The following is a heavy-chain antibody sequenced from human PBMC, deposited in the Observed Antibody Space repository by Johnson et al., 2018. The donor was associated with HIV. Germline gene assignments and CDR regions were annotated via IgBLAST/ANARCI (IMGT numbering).Heavy chain of an antibody. CDR3: CKFVGYCSGGGCYTPGDI. CDR1: GFTFSSYD. D-gene: IGHD2-15*01. Sequence: QVQLVESGGGLEQPGGSLRLSCAASGFTFSSYDMHWVRQATGKGLEWLTLMSYDGSNKYYADSVKGRFTISRDNSKNTAYLQMNSLKSEDTAVYYCCKFVGYCSGGGCYTPGDIWGRGTMVTVSS. V-gene: IGHV3-30*03. CDR2: MSYDGSNK. J-gene: IGHJ3*02.